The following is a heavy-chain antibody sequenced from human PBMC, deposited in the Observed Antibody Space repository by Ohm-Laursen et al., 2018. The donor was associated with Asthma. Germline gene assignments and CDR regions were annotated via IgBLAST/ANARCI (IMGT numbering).Heavy chain of an antibody. J-gene: IGHJ6*02. CDR2: INHSGST. Sequence: GTLSLTCTVSGASISSGDHYWSWMRQPPGKGLEWIGEINHSGSTNYNPSLKSRVTISVDTSKNQFSLKLSSVTAADTAVYYCARVPGRIAYGMDVWGQGTTVTVSS. CDR1: GASISSGDHY. V-gene: IGHV4-39*07. CDR3: ARVPGRIAYGMDV.